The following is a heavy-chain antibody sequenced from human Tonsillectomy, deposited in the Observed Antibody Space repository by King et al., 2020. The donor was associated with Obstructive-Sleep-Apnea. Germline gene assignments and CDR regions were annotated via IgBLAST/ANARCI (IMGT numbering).Heavy chain of an antibody. J-gene: IGHJ4*02. Sequence: VQLVESGAEVKKPGASVKVSCKASGYTFTSYYIHWVRQAPGQGLEWMGILNPSGGSTTYAQKFQGRVTMTRDTSTSTVYMELSSLRSEDTAVYFCAWAMAGSDYWGQGTLVTVSS. CDR2: LNPSGGST. CDR3: AWAMAGSDY. CDR1: GYTFTSYY. V-gene: IGHV1-46*01. D-gene: IGHD5-18*01.